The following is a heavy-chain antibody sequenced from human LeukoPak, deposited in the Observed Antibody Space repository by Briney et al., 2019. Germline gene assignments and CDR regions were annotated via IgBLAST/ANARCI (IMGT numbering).Heavy chain of an antibody. CDR3: AKDRGGSSQLGDAFDV. CDR2: ISSSGSTI. D-gene: IGHD2-15*01. Sequence: GGSLRLSCAASGFTFSSYEMNWVRQAPGKGLEWVSYISSSGSTIYYADSVKGRFTISRDNAKNSLYLRMNSLRAEDTAVYYCAKDRGGSSQLGDAFDVWGHGTMVTVSS. V-gene: IGHV3-48*03. J-gene: IGHJ3*01. CDR1: GFTFSSYE.